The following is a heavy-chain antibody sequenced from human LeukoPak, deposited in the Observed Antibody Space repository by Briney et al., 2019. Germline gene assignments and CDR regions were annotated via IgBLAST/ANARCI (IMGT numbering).Heavy chain of an antibody. CDR1: GFTFSSYS. Sequence: TGGSLRLSWAASGFTFSSYSMNWVRQAPGKGLEWVSSISSSSSYIYYADSVKGRFTISRDNAKNSLYLQMNNLRAEDTAVYYCARDGSGVFDYWGQGTLVTVSS. CDR2: ISSSSSYI. CDR3: ARDGSGVFDY. D-gene: IGHD3-10*01. V-gene: IGHV3-21*01. J-gene: IGHJ4*02.